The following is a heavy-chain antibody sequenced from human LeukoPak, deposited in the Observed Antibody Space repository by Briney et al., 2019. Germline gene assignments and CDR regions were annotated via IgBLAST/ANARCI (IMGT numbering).Heavy chain of an antibody. CDR3: ARDSTIISSSWLNWFDP. D-gene: IGHD6-13*01. V-gene: IGHV4-59*01. J-gene: IGHJ5*02. CDR2: IYYSGST. Sequence: KSSETLSLTCTVSGGSISSYHWSWIRQPPGKGLEWIGYIYYSGSTNYKPSLKSRVTISVDTSKNQFSLKLSSVTAADTAVYYCARDSTIISSSWLNWFDPWGQGTLVTVSS. CDR1: GGSISSYH.